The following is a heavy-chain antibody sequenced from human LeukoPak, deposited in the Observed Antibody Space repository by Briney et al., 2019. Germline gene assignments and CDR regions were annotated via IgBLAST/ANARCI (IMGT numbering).Heavy chain of an antibody. CDR1: ADFNTNNY. J-gene: IGHJ4*02. D-gene: IGHD3-16*01. Sequence: SETLSLTCTVSADFNTNNYWSSTRQPPGKRLEWLSYSYYDGSTNYNTSLKSRVTISVDTSKNQLSLKLTSVTAADTAVYYCARGGWYSHYWGQGTLVTVSS. CDR2: SYYDGST. CDR3: ARGGWYSHY. V-gene: IGHV4-59*01.